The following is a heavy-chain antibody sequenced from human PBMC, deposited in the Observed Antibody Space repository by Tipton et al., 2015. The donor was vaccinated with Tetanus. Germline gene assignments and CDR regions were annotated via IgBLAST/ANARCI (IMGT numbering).Heavy chain of an antibody. D-gene: IGHD3-10*01. CDR3: AREDYYGSGSSYNWFDP. Sequence: TLSLTCTVSGGSINNYYWSWIRQPAGKGLEWIGRIYTSGSTNYNPSPKSRVTMSVDTSKNQFSLKLSSVTAADTAVYSCAREDYYGSGSSYNWFDPWGQGTLVTVSS. J-gene: IGHJ5*02. V-gene: IGHV4-4*07. CDR2: IYTSGST. CDR1: GGSINNYY.